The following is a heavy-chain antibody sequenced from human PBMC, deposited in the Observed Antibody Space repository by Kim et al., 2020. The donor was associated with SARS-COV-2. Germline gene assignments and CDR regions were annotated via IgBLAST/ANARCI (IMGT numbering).Heavy chain of an antibody. CDR2: IYYSGST. CDR3: ARDRGSGSYHGAYYFDY. CDR1: GGSISSGCYY. V-gene: IGHV4-31*03. D-gene: IGHD1-26*01. J-gene: IGHJ4*02. Sequence: SETLSLTCTVSGGSISSGCYYWSWIRQHPGKGLEWIGYIYYSGSTYYNPSLKSRVTISVDTSKNQFSLKLSSVTAADTAVYYCARDRGSGSYHGAYYFDYWGQGALVTVSS.